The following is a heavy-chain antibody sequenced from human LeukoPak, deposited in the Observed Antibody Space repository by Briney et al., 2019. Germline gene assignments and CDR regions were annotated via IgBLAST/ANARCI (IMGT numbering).Heavy chain of an antibody. V-gene: IGHV3-30*18. CDR3: AKEGRRYFDY. CDR1: GFTFSGYG. Sequence: GGSLRLSCAATGFTFSGYGMHWVRQAPGKGLEWVAQISHDGSNKHYGDSVKGRFTIARDNSKNTLFLQMNSLRGEDTAVYYCAKEGRRYFDYWGQGNLATVST. CDR2: ISHDGSNK. J-gene: IGHJ4*02.